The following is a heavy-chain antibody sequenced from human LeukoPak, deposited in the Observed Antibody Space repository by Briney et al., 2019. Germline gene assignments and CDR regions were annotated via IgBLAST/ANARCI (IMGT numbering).Heavy chain of an antibody. J-gene: IGHJ4*02. CDR2: IKQDGSEK. CDR3: ARISYGAFDY. CDR1: GFTLGTYW. Sequence: GGSLRLSCEASGFTLGTYWMTWVRQGPGKGLEWVANIKQDGSEKYYVDSVKGRFTVSRDNAKNSLFLQMNSLRAEDTGVYYCARISYGAFDYWGQGTLVTVSP. V-gene: IGHV3-7*01. D-gene: IGHD4-17*01.